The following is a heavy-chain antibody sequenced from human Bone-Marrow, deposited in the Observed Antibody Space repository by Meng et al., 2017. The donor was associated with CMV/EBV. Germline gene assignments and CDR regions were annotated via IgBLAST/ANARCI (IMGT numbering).Heavy chain of an antibody. CDR1: GYTFTSYD. D-gene: IGHD1-20*01. J-gene: IGHJ4*02. V-gene: IGHV1-2*02. CDR3: ARVSITGIDY. CDR2: INPNSGGT. Sequence: ASVKVSCKASGYTFTSYDINWVRQATGQGLEWMGWINPNSGGTNYAQKFQGRVTMTRDTSISTAYMELSRLRSDDTAVYYCARVSITGIDYWGQGTLVTVSS.